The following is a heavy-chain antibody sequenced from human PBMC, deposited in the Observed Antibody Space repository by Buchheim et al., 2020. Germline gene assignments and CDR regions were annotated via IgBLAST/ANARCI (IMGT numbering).Heavy chain of an antibody. D-gene: IGHD4-23*01. Sequence: QVQLVQSGAEVKKPGASVKVSCKASGYTFTGYYMHWVRQAPGQGLEWMGWINPNSGGTNYAQKFQGWVTMTRDQSISTAYMELSRLRSDDTAVYYCARGTTVVTPDPQNWFDPWGQGTL. V-gene: IGHV1-2*04. CDR2: INPNSGGT. CDR3: ARGTTVVTPDPQNWFDP. CDR1: GYTFTGYY. J-gene: IGHJ5*02.